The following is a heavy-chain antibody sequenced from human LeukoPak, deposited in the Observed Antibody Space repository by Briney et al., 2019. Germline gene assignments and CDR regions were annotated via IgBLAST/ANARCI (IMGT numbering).Heavy chain of an antibody. V-gene: IGHV3-74*01. J-gene: IGHJ6*04. CDR1: GFTFSSYW. Sequence: GGSLRLSCAASGFTFSSYWMHWVRQAPGKGLVWVSRINTDGSSSSYADSVKGRFTISRDNAKNSLYLQMNSLRAEDTAVYYCAELGITMIGGVWGKGTTVTISS. CDR2: INTDGSSS. D-gene: IGHD3-10*02. CDR3: AELGITMIGGV.